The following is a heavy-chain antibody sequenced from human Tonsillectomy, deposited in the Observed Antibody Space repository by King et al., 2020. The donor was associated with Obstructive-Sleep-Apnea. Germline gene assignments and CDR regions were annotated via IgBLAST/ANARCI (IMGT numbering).Heavy chain of an antibody. D-gene: IGHD1-14*01. CDR3: ARDHITASEDI. Sequence: QLVQSAAEVKEPGASVKVSCKASGYTFTNYGITWVRQAPGQGLEWVGWISGYNGNTNYAQKYQGRVTMTTETSTTTSYMELKSLRSDDTAMYYCARDHITASEDIWGQGTLVTVSS. V-gene: IGHV1-18*04. CDR2: ISGYNGNT. CDR1: GYTFTNYG. J-gene: IGHJ3*02.